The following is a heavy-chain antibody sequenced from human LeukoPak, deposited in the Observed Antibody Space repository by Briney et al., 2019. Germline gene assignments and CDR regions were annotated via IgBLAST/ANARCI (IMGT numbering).Heavy chain of an antibody. J-gene: IGHJ3*02. V-gene: IGHV4-34*01. CDR2: INHSGST. D-gene: IGHD3-9*01. CDR1: GGSFSGYY. CDR3: ASEEDYDILTGYGPNAFDI. Sequence: KASETLSLTCAVYGGSFSGYYWSWIRQPPGKGLEWIGEINHSGSTNYNPSLKSRVTISVDTSKNQFSLKLSSVTAADTAVYYYASEEDYDILTGYGPNAFDIWGQGTMVTVSS.